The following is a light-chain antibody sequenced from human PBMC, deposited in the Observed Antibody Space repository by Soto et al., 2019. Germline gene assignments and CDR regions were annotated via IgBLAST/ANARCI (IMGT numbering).Light chain of an antibody. CDR3: SSFTTSSSFV. CDR1: SRDIGTYDF. Sequence: QSVLTQPASVSGSPGQSITISCTGTSRDIGTYDFVSWFQQHPGKVPKLMTYDVNRRPSGVSDRFSGSKSGNTASLTISGLRAEDEADYYCSSFTTSSSFVFGTGTKVTVL. V-gene: IGLV2-14*01. J-gene: IGLJ1*01. CDR2: DVN.